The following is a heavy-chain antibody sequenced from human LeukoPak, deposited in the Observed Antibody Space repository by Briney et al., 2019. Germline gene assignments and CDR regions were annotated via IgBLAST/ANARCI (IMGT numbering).Heavy chain of an antibody. J-gene: IGHJ4*02. CDR3: ARRQGCSSTSCPPDY. Sequence: GESLKISCKGSGYSFTAYWIGWVRQMPGKGLEWTGLIYPGDSDTRYSPSFQGQVTMSADKSINTAYLQWSSLKASDTAMYYCARRQGCSSTSCPPDYWGQGTLVTVSS. CDR2: IYPGDSDT. V-gene: IGHV5-51*01. CDR1: GYSFTAYW. D-gene: IGHD2-2*01.